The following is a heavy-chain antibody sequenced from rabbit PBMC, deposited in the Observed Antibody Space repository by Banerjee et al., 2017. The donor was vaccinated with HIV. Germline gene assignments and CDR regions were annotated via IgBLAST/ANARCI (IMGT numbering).Heavy chain of an antibody. CDR2: IYASSGVT. CDR3: ARAGGSYSPFKL. J-gene: IGHJ4*01. V-gene: IGHV1S40*01. D-gene: IGHD8-1*01. Sequence: QSLEESGGDPVKPGASLTLTCTASGFSFSSSYYMCWVRQAPGKGLELIACIYASSGVTYYASWAKGRFTISKTSSTTVTLQMTSLTAADTATYFCARAGGSYSPFKLWGPGTLVTVS. CDR1: GFSFSSSYY.